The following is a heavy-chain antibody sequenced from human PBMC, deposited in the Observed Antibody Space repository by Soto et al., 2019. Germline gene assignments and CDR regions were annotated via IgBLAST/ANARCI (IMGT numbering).Heavy chain of an antibody. CDR3: ARIGYDPGKTPSGPWWYFDL. V-gene: IGHV2-26*01. D-gene: IGHD5-12*01. CDR1: GFSLSNARMG. CDR2: IFSNDEK. Sequence: SGPTLVNPTETLTLTCTVSGFSLSNARMGVSWIRQPPGKALEWLAHIFSNDEKSYSTSLKSRLTISKDTSKSQVVLTMTNMDPVDTATYYCARIGYDPGKTPSGPWWYFDLWGRGTLVTVSS. J-gene: IGHJ2*01.